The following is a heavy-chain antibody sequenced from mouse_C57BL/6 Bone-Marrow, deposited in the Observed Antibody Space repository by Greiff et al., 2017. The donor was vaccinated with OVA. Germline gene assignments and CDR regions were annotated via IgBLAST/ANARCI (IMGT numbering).Heavy chain of an antibody. CDR3: ARKSLIYYYGSYDY. D-gene: IGHD1-1*01. J-gene: IGHJ2*01. CDR2: INPSSGYT. CDR1: GYTFTSYT. V-gene: IGHV1-4*01. Sequence: VQLQQSGAELARPGASVKMSCKASGYTFTSYTMHWVKQRPGQGLEWIGYINPSSGYTKYNQKFKDKATLTADKSSSTAYMQLSSLTSEDSAVDYCARKSLIYYYGSYDYWGQGTTLTVSS.